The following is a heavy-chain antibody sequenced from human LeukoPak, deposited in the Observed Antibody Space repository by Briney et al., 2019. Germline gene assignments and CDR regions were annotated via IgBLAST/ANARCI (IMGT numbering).Heavy chain of an antibody. CDR3: ARGRYASGNYYTDFYYFYMDV. CDR2: VNWNGGST. CDR1: GFTFDDYG. Sequence: LSGGSLRLSCAASGFTFDDYGMSWVRQAPGKGLEWVSVVNWNGGSTGYADSVKGRFTISRDNGKNSLYLEMNSLRADDTALYYCARGRYASGNYYTDFYYFYMDVWGKGTTVTVSS. D-gene: IGHD3-10*01. V-gene: IGHV3-20*04. J-gene: IGHJ6*03.